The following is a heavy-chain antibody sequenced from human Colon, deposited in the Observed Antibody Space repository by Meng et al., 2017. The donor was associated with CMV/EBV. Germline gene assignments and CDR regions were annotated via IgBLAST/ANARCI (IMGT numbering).Heavy chain of an antibody. J-gene: IGHJ4*02. CDR1: GYTFNGYF. CDR3: ATFGGDFDY. Sequence: QGQLVQAVAEVKEPGASVKVSCKTSGYTFNGYFMHWVRQAPGQGLEWMGWINPVTGDTSYAQKFQVRVTMTRDTSISTAYMELSSLRSDDTAVYYCATFGGDFDYWGQGTLVTVSS. CDR2: INPVTGDT. D-gene: IGHD3-3*01. V-gene: IGHV1-2*02.